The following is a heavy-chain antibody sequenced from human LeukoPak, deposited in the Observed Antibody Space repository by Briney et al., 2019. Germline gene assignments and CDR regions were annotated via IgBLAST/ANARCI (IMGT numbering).Heavy chain of an antibody. J-gene: IGHJ4*02. D-gene: IGHD6-19*01. CDR2: INPSGGST. CDR1: GYTFTSYY. V-gene: IGHV1-46*01. Sequence: ASVKVSCKASGYTFTSYYMHWVRQAPGQGLEWMGIINPSGGSTSYAQKFQGRVTMTKDTSTSTVYMELSSLRAEDTAVYYCARGHSSGWRISTRPLDYWGQGTLVTVSS. CDR3: ARGHSSGWRISTRPLDY.